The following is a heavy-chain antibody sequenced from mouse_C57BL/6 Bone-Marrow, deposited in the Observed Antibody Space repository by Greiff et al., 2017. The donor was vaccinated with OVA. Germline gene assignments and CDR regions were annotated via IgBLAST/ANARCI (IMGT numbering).Heavy chain of an antibody. CDR3: ARYDYAWFAY. CDR2: ISSGGSYT. Sequence: EVKLVESGGDLVKPGGSLKLSCAASGFTFSSYGMSWVRQTPDKRLEWVATISSGGSYTYYPDSVKGRFTISRDNAKNTPYLQMSSLKSEDTAMYYCARYDYAWFAYWGQGTLVTVSA. CDR1: GFTFSSYG. D-gene: IGHD2-4*01. J-gene: IGHJ3*01. V-gene: IGHV5-6*02.